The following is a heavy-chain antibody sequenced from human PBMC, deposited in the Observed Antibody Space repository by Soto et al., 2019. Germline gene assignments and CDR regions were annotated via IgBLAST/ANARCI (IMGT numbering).Heavy chain of an antibody. J-gene: IGHJ6*03. CDR3: AKFTPHIVTGYDYYYMDV. D-gene: IGHD3-9*01. CDR2: ISGSGGST. V-gene: IGHV3-23*01. CDR1: GFTFSSYA. Sequence: GGSLRLSCAASGFTFSSYAMSWVRQAPGKGLEWVSAISGSGGSTYYADSVKGRFTISRDNSKNTLYLQMNSLRAEDTALFYCAKFTPHIVTGYDYYYMDVWGKGTTVTVSS.